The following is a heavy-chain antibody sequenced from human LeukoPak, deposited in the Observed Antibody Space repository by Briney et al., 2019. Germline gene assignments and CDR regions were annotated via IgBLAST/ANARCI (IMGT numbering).Heavy chain of an antibody. D-gene: IGHD3-22*01. CDR1: GGTFSSYA. CDR3: ARVHDSSGYYLYHFDY. V-gene: IGHV1-69*13. Sequence: SVKVSCKASGGTFSSYAISWVRQAPGQGLEWMGGIIPIFGTANYAQKFQGRVTITADESTSTAYMELSSLRSEDTAVYYCARVHDSSGYYLYHFDYWGQGTLVTVSS. CDR2: IIPIFGTA. J-gene: IGHJ4*02.